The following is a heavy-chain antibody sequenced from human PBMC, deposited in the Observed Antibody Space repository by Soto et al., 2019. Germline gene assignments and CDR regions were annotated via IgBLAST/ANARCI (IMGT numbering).Heavy chain of an antibody. CDR2: ITGSGGNA. D-gene: IGHD5-12*01. J-gene: IGHJ4*02. V-gene: IGHV3-23*01. Sequence: EVQLLESGGGLVQPGGSLRLSCAASGFTFSSYAMSWVRQAPGKGLEWVSGITGSGGNAYYADSVKGRFTISRDNSKNTLYLQVSSLRVEDTAVYYCTKREASDYANWSFDYWGQGTLVTVSS. CDR1: GFTFSSYA. CDR3: TKREASDYANWSFDY.